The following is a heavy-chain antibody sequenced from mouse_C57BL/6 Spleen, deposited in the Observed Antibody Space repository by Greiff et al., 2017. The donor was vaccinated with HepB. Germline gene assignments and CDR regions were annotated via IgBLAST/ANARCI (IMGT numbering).Heavy chain of an antibody. J-gene: IGHJ1*03. V-gene: IGHV5-9-1*02. CDR3: TRAVVATLDWYFDV. D-gene: IGHD1-1*01. CDR1: GFTFSSYA. Sequence: EVHLVESGEGLVKPGGSLKLSCAASGFTFSSYAMSWVRQTPEKRLEWVAYISSGGDYIYYADTVKGRFTISRDNARNTLYLQMSSLKSEDTAMYYCTRAVVATLDWYFDVWGTGTTVTVSS. CDR2: ISSGGDYI.